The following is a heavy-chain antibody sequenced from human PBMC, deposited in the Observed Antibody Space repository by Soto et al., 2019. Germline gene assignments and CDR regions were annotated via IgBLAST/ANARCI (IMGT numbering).Heavy chain of an antibody. V-gene: IGHV1-69*13. J-gene: IGHJ4*02. CDR2: IIPIVGTA. Sequence: ASVKLSCKASGGTFSSYAISWVRQAPGEGLEWMGGIIPIVGTANYAQKFQGRVTITADESTSTAYMELSSLRSEDTAVYYCASDKTYYYDSSGYPAFDTWVQCTLATVSP. CDR3: ASDKTYYYDSSGYPAFDT. CDR1: GGTFSSYA. D-gene: IGHD3-22*01.